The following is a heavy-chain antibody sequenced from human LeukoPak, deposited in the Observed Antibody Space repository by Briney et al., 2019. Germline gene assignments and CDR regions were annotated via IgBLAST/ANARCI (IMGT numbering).Heavy chain of an antibody. V-gene: IGHV3-33*01. CDR2: IWYDGSNQ. CDR3: ARGDSVVTAAY. CDR1: GFTFSRYG. Sequence: GGSLRLSCAASGFTFSRYGMHWVRQVPGKGLEWVAVIWYDGSNQCYADSVKGRFTISRDNSKNTLYLQMNSLRAEDTAVYYCARGDSVVTAAYWGQGTLVTVSS. D-gene: IGHD2-21*02. J-gene: IGHJ4*02.